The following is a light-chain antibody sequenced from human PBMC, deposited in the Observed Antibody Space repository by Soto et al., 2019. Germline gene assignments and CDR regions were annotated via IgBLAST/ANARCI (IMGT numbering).Light chain of an antibody. V-gene: IGLV3-21*02. CDR1: NIGSKS. CDR3: QVWDSSSEVV. Sequence: SSELTQPPSVSVAPGQTARITCGGTNIGSKSVHWYQQKPGQAPVLVVYDDSDRPSGIPERFSGSNSGNTATLTISRVEAGDEADYYCQVWDSSSEVVFGGGTKLTVL. CDR2: DDS. J-gene: IGLJ2*01.